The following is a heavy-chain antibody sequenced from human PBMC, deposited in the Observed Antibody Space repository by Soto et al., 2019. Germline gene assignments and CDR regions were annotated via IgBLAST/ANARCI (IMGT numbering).Heavy chain of an antibody. J-gene: IGHJ4*02. CDR1: GGSLSDYF. CDR3: ARSVAAAGFYDY. Sequence: SETLSLTCVVSGGSLSDYFWSWIRQPPGMALEWIGEINHLGSINYNPSLKSRVTISVDTSKNQFSLQLNSVTPEDTAVYYCARSVAAAGFYDYWGQGTLVTVSS. D-gene: IGHD6-13*01. CDR2: INHLGSI. V-gene: IGHV4-34*01.